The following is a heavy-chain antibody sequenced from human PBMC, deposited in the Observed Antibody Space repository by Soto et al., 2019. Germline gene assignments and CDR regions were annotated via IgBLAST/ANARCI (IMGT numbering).Heavy chain of an antibody. V-gene: IGHV3-74*01. CDR3: VIDKGGRDDF. D-gene: IGHD2-15*01. CDR2: INRDGSRT. Sequence: EVQLVESGGGLVQPGGSLRLSCAASGFTFSTYWMHWVRQAPGKGLVWVSRINRDGSRTNHADSVKGRFTISRDNAKKTLNPQMNSLRVEATAMYYCVIDKGGRDDFWGQGTLVTVSS. CDR1: GFTFSTYW. J-gene: IGHJ4*02.